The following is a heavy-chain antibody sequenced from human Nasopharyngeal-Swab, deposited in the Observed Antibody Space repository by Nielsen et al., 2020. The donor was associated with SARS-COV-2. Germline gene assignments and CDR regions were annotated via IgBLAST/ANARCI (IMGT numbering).Heavy chain of an antibody. CDR1: GFSFNNYG. CDR3: AKANVIFWFGQFKNDGFDI. J-gene: IGHJ3*02. CDR2: ISYEGSKK. Sequence: GGSLRLSCTASGFSFNNYGMYWVRQAPGKGLEWVAVISYEGSKKKYAESVEGRFTISRDFSKNTLYLQMNSLRPEDTAMYYCAKANVIFWFGQFKNDGFDIWGQGTMVVVSS. D-gene: IGHD3-10*01. V-gene: IGHV3-30*18.